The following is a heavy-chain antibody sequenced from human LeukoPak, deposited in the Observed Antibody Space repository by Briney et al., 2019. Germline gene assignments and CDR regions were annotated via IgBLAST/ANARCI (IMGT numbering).Heavy chain of an antibody. J-gene: IGHJ5*02. D-gene: IGHD3-9*01. Sequence: SETLSLTCTVSGGSISSGSYCWSWIRQPAGKGLEWIGRIYTSGSTNYNPSLKSRVTISVDTSKNQFSLKLSSVTAADTAVYYCARDPSSYDILTGYHVYNWFDPWGQGTLVTVSS. CDR2: IYTSGST. CDR3: ARDPSSYDILTGYHVYNWFDP. CDR1: GGSISSGSYC. V-gene: IGHV4-61*02.